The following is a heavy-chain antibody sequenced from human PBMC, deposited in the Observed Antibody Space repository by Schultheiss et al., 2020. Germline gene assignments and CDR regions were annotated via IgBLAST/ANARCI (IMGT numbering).Heavy chain of an antibody. D-gene: IGHD1-26*01. V-gene: IGHV3-49*03. J-gene: IGHJ4*02. Sequence: GESLKISCTASGFTFGDYSMSWFRQAPGKGLEWVGYIRSKAYGGTTEYAASVKGRFTISRDDSKSIAYLQMNSLKTEDTAVYYCAKDATLNSGSYFWGQGTLVTVSS. CDR3: AKDATLNSGSYF. CDR2: IRSKAYGGTT. CDR1: GFTFGDYS.